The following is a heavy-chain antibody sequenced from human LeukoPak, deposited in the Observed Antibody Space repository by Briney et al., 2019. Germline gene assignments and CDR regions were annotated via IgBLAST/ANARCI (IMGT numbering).Heavy chain of an antibody. D-gene: IGHD4-17*01. V-gene: IGHV4-34*10. CDR2: INHSGYT. CDR3: TRMTTGHDY. Sequence: SDTLSLTCAVSGVSFNDYYWSWVRQTPGKGLEWIGEINHSGYTNDSPSLKSRVTISIDTSRKQFFLNLRSVTVADTGIYYCTRMTTGHDYWGQGTLVTVSS. J-gene: IGHJ4*02. CDR1: GVSFNDYY.